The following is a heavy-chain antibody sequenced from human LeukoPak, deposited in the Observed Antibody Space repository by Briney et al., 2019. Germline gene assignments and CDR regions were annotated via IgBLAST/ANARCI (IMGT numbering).Heavy chain of an antibody. J-gene: IGHJ4*02. V-gene: IGHV3-23*01. Sequence: GGSLRLSCAASGLTVSNNYISWDRQAPGKGLEWVSAISGSGGSTYYADSVKGRFTISRDNAKNTLYLQMNSLRAEDTAVYYCAKETDVLRFLDPFDYWGQGPLVTVSS. CDR1: GLTVSNNY. CDR3: AKETDVLRFLDPFDY. CDR2: ISGSGGST. D-gene: IGHD3-3*01.